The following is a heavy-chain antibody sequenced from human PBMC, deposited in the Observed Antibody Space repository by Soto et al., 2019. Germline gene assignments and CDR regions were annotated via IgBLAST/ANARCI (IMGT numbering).Heavy chain of an antibody. CDR2: IIPIFGTA. V-gene: IGHV1-69*13. CDR1: GYTFTSYA. J-gene: IGHJ5*02. D-gene: IGHD3-22*01. Sequence: GASVKVSCKASGYTFTSYAMHWVRQAPGQRLEWMRGIIPIFGTANYAQKFQGRVTITADESTSTAYMELSSLRSEDTAVYYCARAPPNTYYYDSSGSWFDPWGQGTLVTVSS. CDR3: ARAPPNTYYYDSSGSWFDP.